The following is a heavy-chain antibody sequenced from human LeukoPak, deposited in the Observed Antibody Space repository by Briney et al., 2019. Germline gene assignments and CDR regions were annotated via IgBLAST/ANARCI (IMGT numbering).Heavy chain of an antibody. J-gene: IGHJ4*02. V-gene: IGHV3-53*01. CDR3: ANGLAGYYVSSS. Sequence: PGGSLRLSCAASGFTVSSNYMSWVRQAPGKGLEWVSVIYSGGSTYYADSVKGRFTISRGNSKNTLYLQMNSLRVEDTAVYYCANGLAGYYVSSSWGQGTLVTVSS. CDR1: GFTVSSNY. CDR2: IYSGGST. D-gene: IGHD3-10*02.